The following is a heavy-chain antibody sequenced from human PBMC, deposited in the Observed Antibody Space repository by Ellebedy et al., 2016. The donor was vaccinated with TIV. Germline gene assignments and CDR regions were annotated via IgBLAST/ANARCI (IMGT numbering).Heavy chain of an antibody. CDR3: ARDRGTSSGWYGDLSGWFDP. CDR1: GGTFSSYA. D-gene: IGHD6-19*01. V-gene: IGHV1-69*13. J-gene: IGHJ5*02. CDR2: IIPIFGTA. Sequence: SVKVSXKASGGTFSSYAISWVRQAPGQGLEWMGGIIPIFGTANYAQKFQGRVTITADESTSTAYMELSSLRSEDTAVYYCARDRGTSSGWYGDLSGWFDPWGQGTLVTVSS.